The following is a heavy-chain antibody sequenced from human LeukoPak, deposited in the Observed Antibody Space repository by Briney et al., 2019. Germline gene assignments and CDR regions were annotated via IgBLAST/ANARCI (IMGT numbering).Heavy chain of an antibody. CDR3: ARYHRNCSGGSCYPGEYYFDY. CDR2: IYYSGST. V-gene: IGHV4-39*01. Sequence: SETLSLTCTVSGGSISSSSYYWGWIRQPPGKGLEWVGSIYYSGSTYYNPSLKSRVTISVDTSKNQFSLKLSSVTAADTAVYYCARYHRNCSGGSCYPGEYYFDYWGQGTLVTVSS. D-gene: IGHD2-15*01. J-gene: IGHJ4*02. CDR1: GGSISSSSYY.